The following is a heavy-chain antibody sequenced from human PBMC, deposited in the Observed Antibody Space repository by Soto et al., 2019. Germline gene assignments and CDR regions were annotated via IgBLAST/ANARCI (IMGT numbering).Heavy chain of an antibody. Sequence: QITLKESGPTLVKPTQTLTLTCTVSGFSVSARGVGVGWIRQPPGKALEWLGIIYWNDDKRYSPSLESRLTIIKDTSKNQVVLTLTNMDPVDTGTYYCAHSPWGAAPDYWGQGTPVTVSS. J-gene: IGHJ4*02. CDR3: AHSPWGAAPDY. CDR2: IYWNDDK. V-gene: IGHV2-5*01. CDR1: GFSVSARGVG. D-gene: IGHD3-16*01.